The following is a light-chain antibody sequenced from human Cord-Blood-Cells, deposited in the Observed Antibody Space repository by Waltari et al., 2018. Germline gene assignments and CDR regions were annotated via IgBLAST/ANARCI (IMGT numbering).Light chain of an antibody. Sequence: EIVLTQSPATLSLSPGERATLSCGARQSVSSSYLAWYQQKPGLAPRLLIYDASSRATGIPDRFSGSGSGTDFTLTISRLEPEDFAVYYCQQYGSSLFTFGPGTKVDIK. CDR2: DAS. J-gene: IGKJ3*01. CDR1: QSVSSSY. CDR3: QQYGSSLFT. V-gene: IGKV3D-20*01.